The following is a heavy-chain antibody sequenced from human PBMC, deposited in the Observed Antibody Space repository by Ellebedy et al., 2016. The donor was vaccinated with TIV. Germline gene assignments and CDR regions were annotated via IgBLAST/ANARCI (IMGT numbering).Heavy chain of an antibody. V-gene: IGHV3-30*18. CDR3: AKDEDIVVVPAAMCFDY. J-gene: IGHJ4*02. CDR2: ISYDGNNK. CDR1: GFTFSSYG. Sequence: GGSLRLXCAASGFTFSSYGMHWVRQAPGKGLEWVAVISYDGNNKYYADSVKGRFTISRDNSKNTLYLQMNSLRAEDTAVYYCAKDEDIVVVPAAMCFDYWGQGTLVTVSS. D-gene: IGHD2-2*01.